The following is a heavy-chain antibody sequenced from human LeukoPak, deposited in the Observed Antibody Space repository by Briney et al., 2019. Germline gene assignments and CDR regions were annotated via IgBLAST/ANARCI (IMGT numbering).Heavy chain of an antibody. V-gene: IGHV4-59*01. CDR1: GGSISTYY. Sequence: SETLSLTCTVSGGSISTYYWSWIRQPPGRGLEWIGYISYTGSTNYNPSLKSRVTISVDTSKNQFSLKLSSVTAADTAMYYCARDGGGYNLWGQGTLVTVSS. D-gene: IGHD5-24*01. CDR3: ARDGGGYNL. J-gene: IGHJ4*02. CDR2: ISYTGST.